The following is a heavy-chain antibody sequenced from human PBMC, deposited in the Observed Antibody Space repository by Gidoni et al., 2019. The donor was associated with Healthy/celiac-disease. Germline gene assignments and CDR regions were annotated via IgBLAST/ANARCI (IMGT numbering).Heavy chain of an antibody. V-gene: IGHV1-18*01. CDR2: ISAYNGTT. Sequence: QVQLVQPGAEVKKPGASVKVSCTASGYTVTSYGISWVRQAPGQGLEWMGGISAYNGTTNYAQTLQRIVTLTTDTSTSTAYMELRSLRSDDTAVYYCARTPSLVVIDDAFDIWGQGTIVTVSS. J-gene: IGHJ3*02. D-gene: IGHD3-22*01. CDR1: GYTVTSYG. CDR3: ARTPSLVVIDDAFDI.